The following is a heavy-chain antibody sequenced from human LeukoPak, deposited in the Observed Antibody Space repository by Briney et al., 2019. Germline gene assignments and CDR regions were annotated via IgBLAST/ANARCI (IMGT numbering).Heavy chain of an antibody. V-gene: IGHV1-69*13. CDR3: ARSIAAAGYFDY. Sequence: SXXVSCKASGGTFSGYAISWVRQAPGQGLEWMGGIIPIFGTANYAQKFQGRVTITADESTSTAYMELSSLRSEDTAVYYCARSIAAAGYFDYWGQGTLVTVSS. D-gene: IGHD6-13*01. CDR1: GGTFSGYA. J-gene: IGHJ4*02. CDR2: IIPIFGTA.